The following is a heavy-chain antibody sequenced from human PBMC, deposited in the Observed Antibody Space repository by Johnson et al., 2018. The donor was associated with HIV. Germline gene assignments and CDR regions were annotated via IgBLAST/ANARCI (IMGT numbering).Heavy chain of an antibody. V-gene: IGHV3-9*01. D-gene: IGHD4-11*01. CDR2: ISYDSTGM. CDR3: AQTTVTRARGAFDI. CDR1: GFTFDDYA. J-gene: IGHJ3*02. Sequence: VQLVESGGGVVRPGGSLRLSCAASGFTFDDYAMHWVRQAPGRGLEWVSGISYDSTGMAYVDSVKGRFTISRDNAKNSLYLQMNSLIAEDTALYYCAQTTVTRARGAFDIWGQGTMVTVSS.